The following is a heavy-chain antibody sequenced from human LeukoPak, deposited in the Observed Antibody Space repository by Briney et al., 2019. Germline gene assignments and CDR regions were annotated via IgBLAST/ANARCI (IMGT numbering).Heavy chain of an antibody. CDR1: GYSFTSYW. V-gene: IGHV5-51*01. Sequence: GESLKISCKGSGYSFTSYWIGWVRQMPGKGLEWMGIIYPGDSDTRYSPSFQGRVTISADKSISTAYLQWSSLKASDTAMYYCARGVGRTTVTTRLYYYYMDVWGKGTTVTVSS. CDR2: IYPGDSDT. D-gene: IGHD4-17*01. CDR3: ARGVGRTTVTTRLYYYYMDV. J-gene: IGHJ6*03.